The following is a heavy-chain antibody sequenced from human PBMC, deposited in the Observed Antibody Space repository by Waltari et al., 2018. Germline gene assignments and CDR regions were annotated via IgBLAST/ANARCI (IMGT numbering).Heavy chain of an antibody. J-gene: IGHJ4*02. V-gene: IGHV1-2*02. CDR2: INPNSGVT. Sequence: QVQLVQSGAEVKKPGASVKVSCKASGYTFTGYYMHWVRQAPGQGLEWMGWINPNSGVTNYAQKFQGRVTMTRDTSISTAYMELSMLRSDDTAVYYCARMRDYYGSGSSYYFDYWGQGTLVTVSS. CDR3: ARMRDYYGSGSSYYFDY. CDR1: GYTFTGYY. D-gene: IGHD3-10*01.